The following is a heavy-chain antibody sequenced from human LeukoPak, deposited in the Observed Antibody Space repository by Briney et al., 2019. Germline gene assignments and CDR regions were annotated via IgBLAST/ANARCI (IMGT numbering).Heavy chain of an antibody. D-gene: IGHD6-13*01. CDR2: ISSSGSTI. CDR1: GFTFSSYE. V-gene: IGHV3-48*03. CDR3: ATPPAAGAYSYYGIDV. Sequence: GGSLRLSCAASGFTFSSYEMNWVRQAPGKGLEGVSYISSSGSTIYYVDSVKGRFTISRDNAQNSLYLQMNSLRAEDTDVYYCATPPAAGAYSYYGIDVWGQGTTVTVSS. J-gene: IGHJ6*02.